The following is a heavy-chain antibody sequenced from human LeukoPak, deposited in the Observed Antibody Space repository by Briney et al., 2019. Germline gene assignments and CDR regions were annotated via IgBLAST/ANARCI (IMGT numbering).Heavy chain of an antibody. CDR1: GYTFTGYY. V-gene: IGHV1-18*04. J-gene: IGHJ3*02. CDR2: ISAYNGNT. D-gene: IGHD6-19*01. Sequence: ASVKVSCKASGYTFTGYYMHWVRQAPGQGLEWMGWISAYNGNTNYAQKLQGRVTMTTDTSTSTAYMELRSLRSDDTAVYYCARVSQWLAGGDAFDIWGQGTMVTVSS. CDR3: ARVSQWLAGGDAFDI.